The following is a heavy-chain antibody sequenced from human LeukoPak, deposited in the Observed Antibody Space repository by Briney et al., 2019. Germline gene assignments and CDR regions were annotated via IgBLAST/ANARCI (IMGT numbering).Heavy chain of an antibody. D-gene: IGHD3-3*01. V-gene: IGHV1-18*04. J-gene: IGHJ6*03. CDR1: GYTFTSYY. Sequence: ASVKVSCKASGYTFTSYYMHWVRQAPGQGLEWMGWISAYNGNTNYAQKLQGRVTMTTDTSTSTAYMELRSLRSDDTAVYYCARLNYDFWSGYPYYYYMDVWGKGTTVTVSS. CDR3: ARLNYDFWSGYPYYYYMDV. CDR2: ISAYNGNT.